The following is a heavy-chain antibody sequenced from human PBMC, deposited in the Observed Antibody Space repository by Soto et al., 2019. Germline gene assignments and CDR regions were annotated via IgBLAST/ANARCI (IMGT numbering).Heavy chain of an antibody. Sequence: SETLSLTCTVSGASITFGGYSWSWIRQTPGKGLEWIGYINHLETTFYNPSFESRLTLSIDRAKNQFSLKLHSMSAADRAVYFCARGGGSDSFDYWGQGIMVTVYS. CDR3: ARGGGSDSFDY. J-gene: IGHJ4*02. CDR2: INHLETT. V-gene: IGHV4-30-2*01. D-gene: IGHD1-26*01. CDR1: GASITFGGYS.